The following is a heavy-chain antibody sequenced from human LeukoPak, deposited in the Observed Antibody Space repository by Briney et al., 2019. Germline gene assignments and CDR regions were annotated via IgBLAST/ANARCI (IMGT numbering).Heavy chain of an antibody. D-gene: IGHD3-22*01. J-gene: IGHJ4*02. Sequence: SETLSLTCAVYGGSFSGYYWSWIRQPPGKGLEWIGEINHSGSTNYNPSLKSRLTLSVDTSKNQFSLKLSSVTAADTAVYYCARGLFYYDSEVDYWGQGTLVTVSS. CDR3: ARGLFYYDSEVDY. CDR2: INHSGST. V-gene: IGHV4-34*01. CDR1: GGSFSGYY.